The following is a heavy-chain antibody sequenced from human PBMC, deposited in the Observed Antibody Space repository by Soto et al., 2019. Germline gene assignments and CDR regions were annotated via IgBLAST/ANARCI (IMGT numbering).Heavy chain of an antibody. CDR3: ASAGVAYNSGWSWWFGS. D-gene: IGHD6-19*01. Sequence: QVQLVESGGGVVQPGRSLRLSCAASRLSFSTYAMHWVRQAPGKGLEWVAVISYDGTNKYYADSVKGRFTVSRDDSTNTLYLQANSLRPEDTAVYFCASAGVAYNSGWSWWFGSWGLGTLVTVSS. V-gene: IGHV3-30-3*01. J-gene: IGHJ5*01. CDR2: ISYDGTNK. CDR1: RLSFSTYA.